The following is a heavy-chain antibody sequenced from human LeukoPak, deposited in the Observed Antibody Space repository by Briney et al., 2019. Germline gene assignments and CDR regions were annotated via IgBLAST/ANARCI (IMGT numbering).Heavy chain of an antibody. CDR1: GFTFDDYA. CDR3: AKGDGSVTVFDY. Sequence: PGGSLRLSCAASGFTFDDYAMHWVRQAPGKGLEWVSGISWNSGSIGYADSVKGRFTISRDNAKNSLYLQMNSLRAEDTALYYCAKGDGSVTVFDYWGQGTLVTVSS. D-gene: IGHD2-21*02. CDR2: ISWNSGSI. V-gene: IGHV3-9*01. J-gene: IGHJ4*01.